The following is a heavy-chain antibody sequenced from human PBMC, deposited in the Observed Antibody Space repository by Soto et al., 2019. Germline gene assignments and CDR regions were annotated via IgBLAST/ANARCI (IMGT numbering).Heavy chain of an antibody. CDR3: ARARRFVDDTRFDP. V-gene: IGHV1-69*01. D-gene: IGHD3-3*01. CDR1: GVTFSDSS. Sequence: QVQLVQSGAEVKRPGSSVRVSCKASGVTFSDSSFSWVRQAPGQGLEWMGVITPIFGTSNFAQSFRGRFTITADEATSTVYMELSSLRSEDTAVYYCARARRFVDDTRFDPWGQGTLVTGSS. CDR2: ITPIFGTS. J-gene: IGHJ5*02.